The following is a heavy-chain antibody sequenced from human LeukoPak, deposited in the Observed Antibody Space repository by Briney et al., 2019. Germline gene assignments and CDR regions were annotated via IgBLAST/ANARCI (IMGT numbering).Heavy chain of an antibody. CDR3: ARESITGHRDFDY. D-gene: IGHD1-20*01. J-gene: IGHJ4*02. Sequence: GGSLRLSCAASGFTFSSYEMNWVRQAPGKGLEWVSYISSSGGTIHYADSVKGRFTISRDNAKNSLYLQMNSLRAEDTAVYYCARESITGHRDFDYWGQGTLVTVSS. V-gene: IGHV3-48*03. CDR2: ISSSGGTI. CDR1: GFTFSSYE.